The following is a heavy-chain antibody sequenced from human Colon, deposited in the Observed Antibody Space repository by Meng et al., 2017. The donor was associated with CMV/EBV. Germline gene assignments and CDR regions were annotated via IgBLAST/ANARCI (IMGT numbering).Heavy chain of an antibody. V-gene: IGHV3-11*01. Sequence: GGSLRLSCAASGFTFSDYYMSWIRQAPGKGLEWVSYISSSGSTIYYADSVKGRFTISRDNAKNSLYLQMNSLRAEDTAVYYCARGLRFLEWLTFDSWGQGTLVTVSS. D-gene: IGHD3-3*01. J-gene: IGHJ5*01. CDR2: ISSSGSTI. CDR3: ARGLRFLEWLTFDS. CDR1: GFTFSDYY.